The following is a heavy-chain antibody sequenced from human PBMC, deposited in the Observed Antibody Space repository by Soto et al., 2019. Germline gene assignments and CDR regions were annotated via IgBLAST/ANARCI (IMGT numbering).Heavy chain of an antibody. D-gene: IGHD4-17*01. J-gene: IGHJ5*02. V-gene: IGHV1-2*04. Sequence: ASVKVSCKASGYTFSDYYMHWVRQAPGQGLEWMGWINPKSGDTSYAQKFQGWVTMTRDTSISTGYMELSRLRSDDTAVYYCARVKDADYRNWFDPWGQGTLVTVSS. CDR1: GYTFSDYY. CDR2: INPKSGDT. CDR3: ARVKDADYRNWFDP.